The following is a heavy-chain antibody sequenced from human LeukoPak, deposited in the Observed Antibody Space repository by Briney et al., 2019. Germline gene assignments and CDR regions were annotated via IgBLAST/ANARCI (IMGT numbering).Heavy chain of an antibody. CDR2: IYTSGST. D-gene: IGHD6-13*01. V-gene: IGHV4-4*07. CDR3: ARDRRYQGPFRHSSSWYFDY. J-gene: IGHJ4*02. Sequence: SETLSLTCTVSGGSISSYYWGWIRQPAGKGLEWIGRIYTSGSTNYNPSLKSRVTMSVDTSKNQFSLKLSSVTAADTAVYYCARDRRYQGPFRHSSSWYFDYWGQGTLVTVSS. CDR1: GGSISSYY.